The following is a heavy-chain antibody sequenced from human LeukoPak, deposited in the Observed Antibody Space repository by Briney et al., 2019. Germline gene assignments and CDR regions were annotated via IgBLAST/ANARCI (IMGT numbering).Heavy chain of an antibody. CDR2: IRSKANSYAT. D-gene: IGHD1-26*01. V-gene: IGHV3-73*01. Sequence: GGSLRLSCAASGFTFSSYGMHWVRQASGKGLEWVGRIRSKANSYATAYAASVKGRFTISRDDSKNTAYLQMNSLKTEDTAVYYCTLVGATSDYWGQGTLVTVSS. J-gene: IGHJ4*02. CDR3: TLVGATSDY. CDR1: GFTFSSYG.